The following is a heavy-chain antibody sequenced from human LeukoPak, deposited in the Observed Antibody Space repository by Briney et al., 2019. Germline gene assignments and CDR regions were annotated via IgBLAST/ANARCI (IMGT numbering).Heavy chain of an antibody. CDR3: ARLLGYYDSSGVFDY. CDR2: IYYSGST. CDR1: GGSISSSSYY. Sequence: PSETLSLTCTVSGGSISSSSYYWGWIRQPPGQGLEWIGSIYYSGSTYYNPSLKSRVTISVDTSKNQFSLKLSSVTAAGTAVYYCARLLGYYDSSGVFDYWGQGTLVTVSS. D-gene: IGHD3-22*01. J-gene: IGHJ4*02. V-gene: IGHV4-39*01.